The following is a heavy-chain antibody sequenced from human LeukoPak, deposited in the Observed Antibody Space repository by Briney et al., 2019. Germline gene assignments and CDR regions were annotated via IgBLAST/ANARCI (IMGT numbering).Heavy chain of an antibody. V-gene: IGHV4-39*07. Sequence: PSETLSLTCTVSGGSISSSSYYWGWIRQPPGKGLEWIGSIYYSGSTYYNPSLKSRVTISVDTSKNQFSLKLSSVTAADTAVYYCARVIPYNWFDPWGQGTLVTVSS. CDR2: IYYSGST. CDR3: ARVIPYNWFDP. J-gene: IGHJ5*02. D-gene: IGHD2-21*01. CDR1: GGSISSSSYY.